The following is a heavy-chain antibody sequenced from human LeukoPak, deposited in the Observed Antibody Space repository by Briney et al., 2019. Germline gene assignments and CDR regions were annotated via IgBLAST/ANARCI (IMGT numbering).Heavy chain of an antibody. Sequence: GGTLRLSCAASGFTFSTYRMSWVRQAPGKGLEWVANIKQDGSEKHYVDSVKGRFTISRDNAKNSLYLQMSSLRAEDTAVYYCTRVEETATTAAIIRKYSYYYYYMDVWGKGNTVTVSS. CDR1: GFTFSTYR. CDR2: IKQDGSEK. J-gene: IGHJ6*03. D-gene: IGHD4-11*01. V-gene: IGHV3-7*01. CDR3: TRVEETATTAAIIRKYSYYYYYMDV.